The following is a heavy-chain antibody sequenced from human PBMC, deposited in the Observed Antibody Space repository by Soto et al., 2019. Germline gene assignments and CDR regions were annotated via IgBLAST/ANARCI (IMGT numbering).Heavy chain of an antibody. CDR1: GYTFTGYY. J-gene: IGHJ4*02. Sequence: ASVKVSGKASGYTFTGYYMHWVRQAPGQGLEWMGWINPNSGGTNYAQKFQGRVTMTRDTSISTAYMELSRLRSDDTAVYYCAQSFYYDSSGRDYWGQGTLVTVSS. CDR2: INPNSGGT. V-gene: IGHV1-2*02. CDR3: AQSFYYDSSGRDY. D-gene: IGHD3-22*01.